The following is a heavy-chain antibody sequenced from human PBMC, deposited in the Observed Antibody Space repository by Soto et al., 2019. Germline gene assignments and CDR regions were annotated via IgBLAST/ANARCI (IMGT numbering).Heavy chain of an antibody. J-gene: IGHJ5*02. CDR2: INPKSDDT. D-gene: IGHD2-21*01. CDR3: ARKHSLDYIRWGLDP. CDR1: GYPFSDNQ. V-gene: IGHV1-2*02. Sequence: ASVKVSCKASGYPFSDNQIHWLRRAPGQGLEWMGRINPKSDDTNYAQKFQGRVTMTRDTSIDTAYLELTGLTSDDTATYYCARKHSLDYIRWGLDPWGQRTLVTVSS.